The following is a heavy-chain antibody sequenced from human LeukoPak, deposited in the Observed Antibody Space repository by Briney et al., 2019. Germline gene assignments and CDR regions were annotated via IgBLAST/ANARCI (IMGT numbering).Heavy chain of an antibody. V-gene: IGHV4-39*01. CDR2: IYHTGIT. CDR3: ILGGKLDY. D-gene: IGHD3-10*01. Sequence: SETLSLTCTVSGGSISSSNYYRGWIRQPPGKELEWIGGIYHTGITHYNPSLKSRVTISVDTSKNQLSLRLSSVTAADTAVYYCILGGKLDYWGQGILVTVSS. J-gene: IGHJ4*02. CDR1: GGSISSSNYY.